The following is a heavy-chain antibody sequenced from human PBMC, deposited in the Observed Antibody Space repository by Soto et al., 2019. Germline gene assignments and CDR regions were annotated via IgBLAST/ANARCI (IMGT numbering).Heavy chain of an antibody. CDR2: IWYDGSNK. CDR1: GFTFSSYG. CDR3: ARDAAYYYDSSGYYYYYYYMDV. V-gene: IGHV3-33*01. Sequence: GGSLRLSCAASGFTFSSYGMHWVRQAPGKGLEWVAVIWYDGSNKYYADSVKGRFTISRDNSKNTLYLQMNSLRAEDTAVYYCARDAAYYYDSSGYYYYYYYMDVWGKGTTVTVSS. D-gene: IGHD3-22*01. J-gene: IGHJ6*03.